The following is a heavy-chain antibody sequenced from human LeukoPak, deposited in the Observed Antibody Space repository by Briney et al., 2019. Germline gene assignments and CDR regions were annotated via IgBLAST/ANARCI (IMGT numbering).Heavy chain of an antibody. Sequence: PGGSLRLSCAASGFTFTNAWMSWVRQAPGKGLEWVGRIKTKTEGATTDYAAPVKGRFTISRDDSKNTLYLQMNSLKTEDTAVYYCARGPSGYHNTGGQGTLVTVSS. CDR3: ARGPSGYHNT. V-gene: IGHV3-15*01. CDR2: IKTKTEGATT. CDR1: GFTFTNAW. J-gene: IGHJ4*02. D-gene: IGHD5-12*01.